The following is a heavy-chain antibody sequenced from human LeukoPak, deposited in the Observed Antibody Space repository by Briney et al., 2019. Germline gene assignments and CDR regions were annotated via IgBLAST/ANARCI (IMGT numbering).Heavy chain of an antibody. D-gene: IGHD3-10*01. Sequence: SETLSLTCTVSGGSISSYYWSWIRQPPGKGLEWIGYIYYSGSTNYNPSPKSRVTISVDTSKNQFSLKLSSVTAADTAVYYCASPTTLWFGEGAFDIWGQGTMVTVSS. CDR1: GGSISSYY. J-gene: IGHJ3*02. CDR2: IYYSGST. V-gene: IGHV4-59*12. CDR3: ASPTTLWFGEGAFDI.